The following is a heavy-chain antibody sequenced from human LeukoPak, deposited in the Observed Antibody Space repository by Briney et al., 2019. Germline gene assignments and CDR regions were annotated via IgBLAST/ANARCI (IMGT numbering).Heavy chain of an antibody. Sequence: PSETLSLTCTVSGGSISSSSYYWGWIRQPPWKGLEWIGRVDHSGSTYYNPSLKSPVTISVETSKNQCSRKLSSLTAPATVFDYSARGPDYYDSSGYLVFLDSWGQGTLVTVSS. CDR2: VDHSGST. V-gene: IGHV4-39*07. D-gene: IGHD3-22*01. CDR3: ARGPDYYDSSGYLVFLDS. CDR1: GGSISSSSYY. J-gene: IGHJ4*02.